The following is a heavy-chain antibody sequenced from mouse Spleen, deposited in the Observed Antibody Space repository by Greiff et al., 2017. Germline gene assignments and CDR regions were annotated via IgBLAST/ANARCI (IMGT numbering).Heavy chain of an antibody. V-gene: IGHV1-69*01. Sequence: QVQLQQPGAELVMPGASVKLSCKASGYTFTSYWMHRVKQRPGQGLEWIGEIDPSDSYTNYNQKFKGKATLTVDKSSSTAYMQLSSLTSEDSAVYYCARPHYYGSSPHWYFDVWGTGTTVTVSS. J-gene: IGHJ1*03. CDR1: GYTFTSYW. D-gene: IGHD1-1*01. CDR3: ARPHYYGSSPHWYFDV. CDR2: IDPSDSYT.